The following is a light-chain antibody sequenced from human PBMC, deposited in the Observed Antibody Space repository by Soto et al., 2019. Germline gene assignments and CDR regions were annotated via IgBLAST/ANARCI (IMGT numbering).Light chain of an antibody. J-gene: IGKJ1*01. CDR3: QQYNNWPWT. CDR2: GAS. V-gene: IGKV3-15*01. CDR1: QSVSSN. Sequence: EIVMTQSPATLSVSPGERATLSCRASQSVSSNLAWYQQKPGQAPRLLIYGASTRATGIPARFSGSGSGTEFTLTISSLQPEDFGVYYCQQYNNWPWTFGQGTKVEIK.